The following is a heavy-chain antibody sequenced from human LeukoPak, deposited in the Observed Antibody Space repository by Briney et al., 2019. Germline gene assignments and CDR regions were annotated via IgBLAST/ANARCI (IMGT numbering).Heavy chain of an antibody. V-gene: IGHV4-31*03. J-gene: IGHJ2*01. CDR2: ISYTGNT. D-gene: IGHD6-13*01. Sequence: SQTLSLTCTVSGGSISSGYYWTWIRQPPGKGLERLGFISYTGNTYYKSSLKSRITMSVDTSKSHFSLNLSSVTAADTAVYYCARGPSFGSTSRFDLWGRGTLVTVSS. CDR1: GGSISSGYY. CDR3: ARGPSFGSTSRFDL.